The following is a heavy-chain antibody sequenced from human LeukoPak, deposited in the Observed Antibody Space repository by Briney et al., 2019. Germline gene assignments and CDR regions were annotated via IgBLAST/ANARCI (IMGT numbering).Heavy chain of an antibody. D-gene: IGHD1-26*01. CDR2: IYHSGST. V-gene: IGHV4-39*01. CDR1: SGSISSSSYY. CDR3: ARLKWELRSYYYYGMDV. J-gene: IGHJ6*02. Sequence: PSETLSLTCTVSSGSISSSSYYWGWIRQPPGKGLEWIGSIYHSGSTYYNPSLKSRVTISVDTSKNQFSLKLSSVTAADTAVYYCARLKWELRSYYYYGMDVWGQGTTVTVSS.